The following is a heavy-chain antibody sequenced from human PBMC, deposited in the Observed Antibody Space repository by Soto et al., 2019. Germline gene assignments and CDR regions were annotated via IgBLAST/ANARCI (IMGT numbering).Heavy chain of an antibody. CDR2: IYYSGIT. V-gene: IGHV4-59*01. CDR3: GRKKGDPFDL. J-gene: IGHJ3*01. CDR1: GGSISSYY. Sequence: SETLSLTSTVSGGSISSYYWSRIRQPPVKGLEWIGYIYYSGITNYNPSLKSRVTISGHTSKNQFSLKLSSVTAEDTALYYYGRKKGDPFDLWGHGTMVTVSS.